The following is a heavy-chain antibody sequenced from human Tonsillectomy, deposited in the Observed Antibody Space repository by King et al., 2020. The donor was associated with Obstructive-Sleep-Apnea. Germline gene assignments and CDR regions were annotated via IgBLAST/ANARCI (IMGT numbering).Heavy chain of an antibody. CDR1: GFTFSSYG. V-gene: IGHV3-33*01. CDR3: ARDNYGSGSYAY. J-gene: IGHJ4*02. CDR2: IWYDGSNK. Sequence: VQLVESGGGVVQPGRSLRLSCAASGFTFSSYGIHWVRQAPGKGLEWVAVIWYDGSNKYYADSVKGRFTISRDNSKNTLYLQMNSLRAEDTAVYYCARDNYGSGSYAYWGQGTLVTVSS. D-gene: IGHD3-10*01.